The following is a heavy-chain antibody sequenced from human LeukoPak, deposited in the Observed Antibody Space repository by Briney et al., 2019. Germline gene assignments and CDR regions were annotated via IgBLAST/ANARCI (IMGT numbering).Heavy chain of an antibody. V-gene: IGHV4-59*01. CDR2: ISYRGNT. Sequence: SETLSLTCTVSGASINSSYWSWIRQPPGKGLEWIGYISYRGNTNYSPSLKSRVTMSVDTSKNQFSLRLTSLTAAETAVFYCARVQFDSSGFYSYFDHWGQGALVTVSS. CDR1: GASINSSY. J-gene: IGHJ4*02. CDR3: ARVQFDSSGFYSYFDH. D-gene: IGHD3-22*01.